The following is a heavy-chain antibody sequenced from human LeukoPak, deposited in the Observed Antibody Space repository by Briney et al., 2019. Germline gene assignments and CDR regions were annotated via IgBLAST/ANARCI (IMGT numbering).Heavy chain of an antibody. V-gene: IGHV1-3*01. CDR2: INAGNGNT. D-gene: IGHD1-1*01. Sequence: ASVKVSCKASGYTFTSYAMHWVRQAPGQRLEWMGWINAGNGNTKYSQKFQGRVTITRDTSASTAYMELSSLRSEDTAVYYCGRGLEAAGVDYGAQEPLAPVSS. J-gene: IGHJ4*02. CDR3: GRGLEAAGVDY. CDR1: GYTFTSYA.